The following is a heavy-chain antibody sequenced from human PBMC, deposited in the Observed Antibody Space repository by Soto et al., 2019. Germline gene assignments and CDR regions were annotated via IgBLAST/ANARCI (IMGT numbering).Heavy chain of an antibody. CDR3: ARGGVAARKGRWFDP. D-gene: IGHD6-25*01. CDR1: GGSVSSGGYY. J-gene: IGHJ5*02. CDR2: IHYSGST. V-gene: IGHV4-61*08. Sequence: PSETLSLTCTVSGGSVSSGGYYWGWIRQPPGKGLEWIGYIHYSGSTNYNPSLRSRVTISVDTPKNQFSLKVNSMTAADTAIYYCARGGVAARKGRWFDPWGQGTLVTVSS.